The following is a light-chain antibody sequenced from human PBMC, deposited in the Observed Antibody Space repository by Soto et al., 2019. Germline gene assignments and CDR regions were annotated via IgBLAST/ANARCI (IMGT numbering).Light chain of an antibody. CDR3: LLYVNHDRYT. CDR2: GAS. V-gene: IGKV3-20*01. J-gene: IGKJ2*01. CDR1: QSVTSSH. Sequence: EIVLTQTPGTLSLSPGERATLSCRASQSVTSSHLAWYQQKPGQAPRLLIYGASTRATGIPDRFSGSGSDTDVSLSIRRLAPEDFGMYYGLLYVNHDRYTFGPGT.